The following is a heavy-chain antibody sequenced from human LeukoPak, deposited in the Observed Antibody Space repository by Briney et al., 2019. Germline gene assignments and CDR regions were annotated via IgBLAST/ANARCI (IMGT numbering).Heavy chain of an antibody. CDR1: GGSTSSSNYY. Sequence: SETLSLTCTVSGGSTSSSNYYWGWIRQPPGKGLEWIGCIHYSGNTYYNPSLKSRVTISVDTSKNQFSLKLSSVTAADTAVYYCARLGAGPTYYDFWSGYPSFYFDYWGQGTLVTVSS. J-gene: IGHJ4*02. CDR3: ARLGAGPTYYDFWSGYPSFYFDY. CDR2: IHYSGNT. V-gene: IGHV4-39*01. D-gene: IGHD3-3*01.